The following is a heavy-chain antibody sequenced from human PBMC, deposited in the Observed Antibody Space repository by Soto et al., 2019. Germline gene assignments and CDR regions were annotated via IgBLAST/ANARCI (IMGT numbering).Heavy chain of an antibody. CDR1: GGPISSDGDY. J-gene: IGHJ3*02. CDR2: LYYRGNT. V-gene: IGHV4-31*03. Sequence: QVQLQESGPGLVRASQTLSLTCTVSGGPISSDGDYWTWIHQLPGKGLEWIGYLYYRGNTYYNPALKSRLSISVDTSANQFSLMLISVTAADTAVFYCARASYGSVSMSPLHVEAFDIWGQGTMVTVSA. CDR3: ARASYGSVSMSPLHVEAFDI. D-gene: IGHD3-10*01.